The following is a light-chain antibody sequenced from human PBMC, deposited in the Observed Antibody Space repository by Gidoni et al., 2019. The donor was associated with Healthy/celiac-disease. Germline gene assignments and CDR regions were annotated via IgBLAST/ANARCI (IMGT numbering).Light chain of an antibody. V-gene: IGKV3D-7*01. CDR2: GAS. J-gene: IGKJ1*01. CDR1: QSVSSSY. Sequence: EIVMTQSPATLSLSPGERATLSCRASQSVSSSYLSWYQQKPGQAPRLLIYGASTRATGIPARFSGSGSGTDFTLTISGLQPEDFAVYYCQQDYNLPPTFGQXTKVEIK. CDR3: QQDYNLPPT.